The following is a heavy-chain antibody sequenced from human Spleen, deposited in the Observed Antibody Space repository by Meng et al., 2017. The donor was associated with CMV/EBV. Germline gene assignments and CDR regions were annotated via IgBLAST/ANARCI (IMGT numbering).Heavy chain of an antibody. D-gene: IGHD1-7*01. V-gene: IGHV1-18*01. J-gene: IGHJ6*02. CDR3: AAITGTSRENYYYYYGMDV. CDR1: GYTFTTYG. CDR2: ISADNANT. Sequence: ASVKVSCKGSGYTFTTYGIGWVRQAPGQGLEWVGWISADNANTRYAQKLQGRVTMTTDTSTSTAYMELRSLRSDDTAMYYCAAITGTSRENYYYYYGMDVWGQGTTVTVSS.